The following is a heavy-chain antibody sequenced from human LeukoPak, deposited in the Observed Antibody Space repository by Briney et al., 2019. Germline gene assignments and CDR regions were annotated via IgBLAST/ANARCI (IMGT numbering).Heavy chain of an antibody. V-gene: IGHV4-4*09. D-gene: IGHD6-13*01. CDR3: ARRWVAAAGTRWFDP. Sequence: SETLSLTCTVSGGSISSYYWSWIRQPPGKGLEWIGYIYTSGSTNYNPSLKSRVTISVDTSKNQFSLKLSSVTAADTAVYYCARRWVAAAGTRWFDPWGQGTLVTVSS. CDR2: IYTSGST. CDR1: GGSISSYY. J-gene: IGHJ5*02.